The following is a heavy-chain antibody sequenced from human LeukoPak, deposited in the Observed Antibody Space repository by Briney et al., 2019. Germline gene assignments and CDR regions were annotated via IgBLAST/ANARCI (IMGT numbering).Heavy chain of an antibody. CDR1: GFTFSSYW. D-gene: IGHD1/OR15-1a*01. Sequence: GGSLRLSCEASGFTFSSYWMHWVRQAPGKGLVWVSRIRTDGTITTYADSVKGRFSISRDNAKNTLYLQVNSLRVEDTAVYYCAREGTGSYMDVWGKGTTVTVSS. CDR3: AREGTGSYMDV. J-gene: IGHJ6*03. V-gene: IGHV3-74*01. CDR2: IRTDGTIT.